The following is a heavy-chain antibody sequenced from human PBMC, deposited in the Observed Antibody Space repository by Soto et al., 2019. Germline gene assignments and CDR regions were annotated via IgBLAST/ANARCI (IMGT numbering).Heavy chain of an antibody. Sequence: QVQLVQSGAEVKKPGSSVKVSCKASGGTFSSYAISWVRQAPGQGLEWMGGIIAIFGTANYAQKFQGRVTMTADKSTSTASMEMGSLRSEGTGVDYCARGYTAMVFDYWGQGTLVTVSS. CDR1: GGTFSSYA. J-gene: IGHJ4*02. D-gene: IGHD5-18*01. V-gene: IGHV1-69*14. CDR3: ARGYTAMVFDY. CDR2: IIAIFGTA.